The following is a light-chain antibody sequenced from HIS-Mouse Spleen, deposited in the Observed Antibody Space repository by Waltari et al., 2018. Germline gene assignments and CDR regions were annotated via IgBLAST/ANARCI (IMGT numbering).Light chain of an antibody. Sequence: SVLTQPPSASVTPGQRVTISCSGSSSNIGSNTVNWYQQHPGTAPKLLIYSNHQRPSGVPDRFSGSKSGTSASLAISGLQSEDEADYYCAAWDDSLNGVVFGGGTKLTVL. V-gene: IGLV1-44*01. CDR2: SNH. CDR1: SSNIGSNT. J-gene: IGLJ2*01. CDR3: AAWDDSLNGVV.